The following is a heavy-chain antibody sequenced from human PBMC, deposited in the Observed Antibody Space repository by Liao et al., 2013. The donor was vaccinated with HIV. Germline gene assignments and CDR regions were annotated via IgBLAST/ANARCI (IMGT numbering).Heavy chain of an antibody. CDR3: AHGVQQAPVFPLDN. D-gene: IGHD2-8*01. V-gene: IGHV4-61*02. CDR1: GGSISSGSYY. J-gene: IGHJ4*02. CDR2: IYTGMSTTGTT. Sequence: QVQLQESGPGLVKPSQTLSLTCTVSGGSISSGSYYWSWIRQPAGKGLEWIGRIYTGMSTTGTTNYNPSLKSRVSISADTSSNHVSLKLTSVTAADTAVYYCAHGVQQAPVFPLDNWGREPWSPSPQ.